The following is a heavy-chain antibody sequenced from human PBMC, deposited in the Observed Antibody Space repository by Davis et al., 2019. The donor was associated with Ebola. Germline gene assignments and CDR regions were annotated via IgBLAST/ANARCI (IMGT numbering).Heavy chain of an antibody. J-gene: IGHJ4*02. CDR2: IYYSGST. CDR3: ARHDLGYYFDY. V-gene: IGHV4-39*01. Sequence: MPSETLSLTCTVSGGSISSSSYYWGWIRQPPGKGLAWIGSIYYSGSTYDNPSLKSRVTISVDTSKNQFSLKLSSVTAADTAVYYCARHDLGYYFDYWGQGTLVTVSS. CDR1: GGSISSSSYY.